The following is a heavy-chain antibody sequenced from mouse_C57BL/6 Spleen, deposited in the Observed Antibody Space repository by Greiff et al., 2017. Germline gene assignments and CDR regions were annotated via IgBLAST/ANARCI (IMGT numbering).Heavy chain of an antibody. CDR3: ASLYGSSPYWYFDV. D-gene: IGHD1-1*01. J-gene: IGHJ1*03. CDR2: INPSTGGT. V-gene: IGHV1-42*01. CDR1: GYSFTGYY. Sequence: VQLQQSGPELVKPGASVKISCKASGYSFTGYYMNWVKQSPEKSLEWIGEINPSTGGTTYNQKVKAKATLTVDKSSSTAYMQLKSLTSEDSAVYYCASLYGSSPYWYFDVWGTGTTVTVSS.